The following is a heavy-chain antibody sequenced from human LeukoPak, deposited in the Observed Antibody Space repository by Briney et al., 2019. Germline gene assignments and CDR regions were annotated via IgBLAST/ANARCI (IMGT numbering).Heavy chain of an antibody. D-gene: IGHD3-10*01. Sequence: HSGGSLRLSCAASGFTFSTYGMHWVRQAPGKGLEWVAFIRFDGSNKDYTDSVKGRFTISRDNSKNTLYLQMNSLRVEDTAVYHCAKDVIPAGYFDYWGQGTLVTVSS. V-gene: IGHV3-30*02. CDR3: AKDVIPAGYFDY. CDR2: IRFDGSNK. J-gene: IGHJ4*02. CDR1: GFTFSTYG.